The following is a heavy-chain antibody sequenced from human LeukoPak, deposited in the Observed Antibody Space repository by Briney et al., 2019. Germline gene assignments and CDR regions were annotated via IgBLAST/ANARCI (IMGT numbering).Heavy chain of an antibody. V-gene: IGHV4-59*01. CDR1: AGSISTYY. Sequence: SETLSLTCSLSAGSISTYYWSWIRQPPGKGLDWIGYIYYSGSTYYNPSLKSRVTISVDTSKNQFSLKVPSVTAADTAVYYCARWIAATSHFDPWGRGALVTVSS. CDR3: ARWIAATSHFDP. J-gene: IGHJ5*02. CDR2: IYYSGST. D-gene: IGHD6-13*01.